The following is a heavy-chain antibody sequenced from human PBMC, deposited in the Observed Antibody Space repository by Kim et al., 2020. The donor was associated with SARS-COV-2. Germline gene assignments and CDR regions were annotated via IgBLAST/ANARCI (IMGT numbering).Heavy chain of an antibody. Sequence: GGSLRLSCGASGFTVSSNYMSWVRQAPGKGLEWVSVIYSGGSTYYADSVKGRFTISRDNSKNTLYLQMNSVRAEDTAVYYCAGAMVRGVIITGGMDVWGQGTTVTVSS. CDR2: IYSGGST. D-gene: IGHD3-10*01. CDR1: GFTVSSNY. CDR3: AGAMVRGVIITGGMDV. V-gene: IGHV3-53*01. J-gene: IGHJ6*02.